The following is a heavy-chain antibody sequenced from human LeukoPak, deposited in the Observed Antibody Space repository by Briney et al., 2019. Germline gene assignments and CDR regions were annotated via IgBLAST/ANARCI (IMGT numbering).Heavy chain of an antibody. CDR1: GGSFSGYY. CDR3: ARWAPLLRYLYGMDV. D-gene: IGHD3-9*01. CDR2: INHSGST. V-gene: IGHV4-34*01. Sequence: PSETLSLTCAVYGGSFSGYYWSWIRQPPGKGLEWIGEINHSGSTNYNPSLKSRVTISVDTSKNQFSLKLSSVTAADTAVYYCARWAPLLRYLYGMDVWGQGTTVTVSS. J-gene: IGHJ6*02.